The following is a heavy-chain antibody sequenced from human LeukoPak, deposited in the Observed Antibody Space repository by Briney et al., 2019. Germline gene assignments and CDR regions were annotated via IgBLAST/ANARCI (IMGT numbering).Heavy chain of an antibody. CDR3: AKRKLNGDYSDFDY. V-gene: IGHV3-23*01. J-gene: IGHJ4*02. CDR1: GFTFSSYA. Sequence: PGGSLRLSCAASGFTFSSYAMSWVRQAPGKGLEGVSAISGSGGSTYYAASVKGRFTISRDNSKNTLYLQMNSLRAEDTAVYYCAKRKLNGDYSDFDYWGQGTLVTVSS. D-gene: IGHD4-17*01. CDR2: ISGSGGST.